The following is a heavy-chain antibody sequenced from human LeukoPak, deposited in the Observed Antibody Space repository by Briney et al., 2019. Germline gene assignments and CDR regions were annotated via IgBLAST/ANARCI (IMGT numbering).Heavy chain of an antibody. D-gene: IGHD1-14*01. Sequence: GGSLRLSCAAAGFTFSSYEMNWVRQAPGKGLVWVSYISSSGSTIYYADSVKGRFTISRDNAKNSLYLQMNSLRAEDTAVYYCAREVWTGFDYWGQGTLVTVSS. CDR1: GFTFSSYE. CDR2: ISSSGSTI. V-gene: IGHV3-48*03. J-gene: IGHJ4*02. CDR3: AREVWTGFDY.